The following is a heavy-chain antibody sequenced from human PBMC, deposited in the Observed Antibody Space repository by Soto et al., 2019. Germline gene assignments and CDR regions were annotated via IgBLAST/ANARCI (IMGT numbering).Heavy chain of an antibody. D-gene: IGHD1-1*01. CDR2: TYPGDADT. Sequence: EVQLVQSGAEVKKPGESLKISCKGSGYIFNNHWIGWVRQMPGKGLEWMAITYPGDADTRYSPSFRGQVTISADKSINAAYLQWSSLKASDTAMYYCVRPGTLQLPVDFWGQGTLVTVSP. J-gene: IGHJ4*02. V-gene: IGHV5-51*01. CDR3: VRPGTLQLPVDF. CDR1: GYIFNNHW.